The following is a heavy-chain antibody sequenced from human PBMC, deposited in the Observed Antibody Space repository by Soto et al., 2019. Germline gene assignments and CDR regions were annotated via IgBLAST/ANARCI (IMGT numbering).Heavy chain of an antibody. J-gene: IGHJ4*02. CDR3: ARLPYYYDSSGYSNFDY. CDR2: IDPSDSYT. Sequence: LGESLKISCKGSGYSFTSYWISWVRQMPGKGLEWMGRIDPSDSYTNYSPSFQGHVTISADKSISTAYLQWSSLKASDTAMYYCARLPYYYDSSGYSNFDYWGQGTLVTVS. V-gene: IGHV5-10-1*01. CDR1: GYSFTSYW. D-gene: IGHD3-22*01.